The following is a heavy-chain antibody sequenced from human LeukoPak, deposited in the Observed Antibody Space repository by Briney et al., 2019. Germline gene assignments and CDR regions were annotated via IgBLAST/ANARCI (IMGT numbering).Heavy chain of an antibody. Sequence: SVKVSCKASGGTFSSYAISWVRQAPGQGLEWMGGIIPIFGTANYAQKFQGRATITADESTSTAYMELSSLRSEDTAVYYCASRYKWLQPRGGGFDYWGQGTLVTVSS. D-gene: IGHD5-24*01. V-gene: IGHV1-69*01. CDR1: GGTFSSYA. J-gene: IGHJ4*02. CDR3: ASRYKWLQPRGGGFDY. CDR2: IIPIFGTA.